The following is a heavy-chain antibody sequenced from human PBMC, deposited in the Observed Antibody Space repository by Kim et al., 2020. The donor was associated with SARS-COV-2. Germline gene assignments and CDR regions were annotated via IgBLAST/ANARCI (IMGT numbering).Heavy chain of an antibody. CDR2: IRSKAYGGTT. J-gene: IGHJ4*02. CDR3: TREFGGYYDFWSGYYTPGY. D-gene: IGHD3-3*01. CDR1: GFTFGDYA. Sequence: GGSLRLSCTASGFTFGDYAMSWFRQAPGKGLEWVGFIRSKAYGGTTEYAASVKGRFTISRDDSKSIAYLQMNSLKTEDTAVYYCTREFGGYYDFWSGYYTPGYWGQGTLVTVSS. V-gene: IGHV3-49*03.